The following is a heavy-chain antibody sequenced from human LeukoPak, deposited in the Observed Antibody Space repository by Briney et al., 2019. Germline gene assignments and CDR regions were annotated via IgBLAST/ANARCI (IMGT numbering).Heavy chain of an antibody. CDR1: GFTFSSYG. D-gene: IGHD3-10*02. CDR3: ARDGVYYYVRFDFDY. V-gene: IGHV3-48*04. CDR2: ISTTSSTI. Sequence: GGSLRLSCSASGFTFSSYGMNWVRQAPGKGLEWVSYISTTSSTIYFADSVKGRFTISRDNAKNSLYLQMNSLRAEDTAVYYCARDGVYYYVRFDFDYWGQGTLVTVSS. J-gene: IGHJ4*02.